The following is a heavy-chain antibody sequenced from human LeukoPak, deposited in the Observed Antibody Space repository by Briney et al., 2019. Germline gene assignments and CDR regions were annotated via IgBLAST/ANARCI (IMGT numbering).Heavy chain of an antibody. D-gene: IGHD3-16*01. V-gene: IGHV4-59*11. CDR2: IYYSGST. CDR3: ARDNWHDSLYYFDY. CDR1: GGSISSHF. J-gene: IGHJ4*02. Sequence: SETLSLTCTVSGGSISSHFWSWIRQPPGKGLEWIGNIYYSGSTYYNPSLKSRVTISVDTSKNQFSLKLSSVTAADTAVYYCARDNWHDSLYYFDYWGQGTLVTVSS.